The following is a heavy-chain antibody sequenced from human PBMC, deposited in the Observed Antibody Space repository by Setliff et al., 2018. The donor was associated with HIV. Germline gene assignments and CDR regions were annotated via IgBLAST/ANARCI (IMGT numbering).Heavy chain of an antibody. V-gene: IGHV3-30*02. Sequence: GGSLRLSCAASGFTFSSYGMHWVRQAPGKGLEWVAFIRYDGSNKHYADSVKGRFTISRDNSKNTLYLQMNSLRAEDTAVYYCAKRGYSYGYKGVYYYYMDVWGKGTTVTVSS. CDR1: GFTFSSYG. D-gene: IGHD5-18*01. J-gene: IGHJ6*03. CDR2: IRYDGSNK. CDR3: AKRGYSYGYKGVYYYYMDV.